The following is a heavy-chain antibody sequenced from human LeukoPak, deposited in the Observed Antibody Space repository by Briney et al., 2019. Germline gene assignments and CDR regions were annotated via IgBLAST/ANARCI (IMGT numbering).Heavy chain of an antibody. V-gene: IGHV3-30*04. J-gene: IGHJ4*02. CDR3: ARDFGSPEDY. Sequence: PGGSLRLSCAASGFTLSSYAMHWVRQAPGKGLERGAGISYDGSNKYYAGSGKGRFTISRDNSKNTLYLQMNTLRAEDTAVYYCARDFGSPEDYWGQGTLVTVPS. CDR2: ISYDGSNK. CDR1: GFTLSSYA. D-gene: IGHD1-26*01.